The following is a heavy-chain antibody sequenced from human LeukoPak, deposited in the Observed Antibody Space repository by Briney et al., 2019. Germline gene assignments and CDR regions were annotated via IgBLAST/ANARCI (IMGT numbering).Heavy chain of an antibody. CDR1: GYTFTSYD. D-gene: IGHD3-3*01. Sequence: ASVKVSCKASGYTFTSYDINWVRQATGQGLEWMGWMNPISGNTNYAQKLQGRVTMTTDTSTSTAYMELRSLRSDDTAVYYCARGSVRFLEWLPFDPWGQGTLVTVSS. V-gene: IGHV1-8*01. CDR3: ARGSVRFLEWLPFDP. J-gene: IGHJ5*02. CDR2: MNPISGNT.